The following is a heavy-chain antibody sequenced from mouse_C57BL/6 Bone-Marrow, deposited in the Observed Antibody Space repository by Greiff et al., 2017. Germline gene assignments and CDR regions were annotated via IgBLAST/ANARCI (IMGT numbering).Heavy chain of an antibody. V-gene: IGHV2-2*01. CDR1: GFSLTSYG. CDR2: IWSGGST. CDR3: ARNRGLRGAWFAY. J-gene: IGHJ3*01. D-gene: IGHD2-4*01. Sequence: QVQLQQSGPGLVQPSQSLSITCTVSGFSLTSYGVHWVRQSPGKGLEWLGVIWSGGSTDYNAAFISRLSISKDNSKSQVFFKMNSLQADDTPIYYWARNRGLRGAWFAYWGQGTLVTVSA.